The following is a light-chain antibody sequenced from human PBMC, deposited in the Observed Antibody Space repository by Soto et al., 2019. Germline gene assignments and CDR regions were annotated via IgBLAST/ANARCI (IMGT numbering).Light chain of an antibody. CDR1: QSVGTY. CDR2: DAS. Sequence: EIVLTQSPATLYLSPGERATLACRASQSVGTYLAVYQHKPGQAHRLLNSDASQRAPAIPARFSGSGSGTDFTLTISSLEPEDCAVYYCQQRATWPLTFGGPNNVAIK. CDR3: QQRATWPLT. V-gene: IGKV3-11*01. J-gene: IGKJ4*01.